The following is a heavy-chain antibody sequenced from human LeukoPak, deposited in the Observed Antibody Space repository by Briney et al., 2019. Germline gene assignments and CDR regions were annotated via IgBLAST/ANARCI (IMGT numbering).Heavy chain of an antibody. CDR2: INHSGST. CDR3: ARGGYDYVWGSYRSRWFDP. D-gene: IGHD3-16*02. Sequence: SETLSLTSAVYGGSFSGYYWSWIRQPPGKGLEWIGEINHSGSTNYNPSLKSRVTISVDTSKNQFSLKLSSVTAADTAVYYCARGGYDYVWGSYRSRWFDPWGQGTLVTVSS. V-gene: IGHV4-34*01. J-gene: IGHJ5*02. CDR1: GGSFSGYY.